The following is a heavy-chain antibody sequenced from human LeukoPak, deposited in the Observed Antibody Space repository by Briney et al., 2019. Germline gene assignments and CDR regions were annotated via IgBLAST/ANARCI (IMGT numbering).Heavy chain of an antibody. V-gene: IGHV1-8*01. Sequence: ASVKVSCKASGYTFTSYDINWVRQATGQGLEWMGWMNPNSGNTGYAQKFQGRVTMTRNTSISTAYMELSSLRSGDTAVYYCARRAVIAAAGTIGYWGQGTLVTVSS. CDR3: ARRAVIAAAGTIGY. CDR2: MNPNSGNT. D-gene: IGHD6-13*01. J-gene: IGHJ4*02. CDR1: GYTFTSYD.